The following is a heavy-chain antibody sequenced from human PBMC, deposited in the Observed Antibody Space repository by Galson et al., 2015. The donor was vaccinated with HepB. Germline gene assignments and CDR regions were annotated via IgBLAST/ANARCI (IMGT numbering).Heavy chain of an antibody. CDR1: GFTFHNYW. D-gene: IGHD2-21*01. CDR2: MKQDGGEK. J-gene: IGHJ4*02. CDR3: YAGHYSVR. Sequence: SLRLSCAASGFTFHNYWMNWVRHTPGKGLEWVASMKQDGGEKHYLDAVRGRFTISGDAATNSLLLQMNSLRAEDTAVYHCYAGHYSVRWGRGTQVTVSS. V-gene: IGHV3-7*01.